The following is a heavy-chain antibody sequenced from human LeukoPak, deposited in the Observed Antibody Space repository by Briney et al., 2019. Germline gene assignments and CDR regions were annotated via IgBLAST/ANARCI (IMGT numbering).Heavy chain of an antibody. Sequence: SETLSLTCTVSGGSISSYYWSWIRQPPGKGLEWIGYIYYSGSTNYNPSLKSRVTISVDTSKNQFSLELSSVTAADTAVYYCAREGGMGFDYWGQGTLVTVSS. V-gene: IGHV4-59*01. D-gene: IGHD6-13*01. CDR3: AREGGMGFDY. J-gene: IGHJ4*02. CDR1: GGSISSYY. CDR2: IYYSGST.